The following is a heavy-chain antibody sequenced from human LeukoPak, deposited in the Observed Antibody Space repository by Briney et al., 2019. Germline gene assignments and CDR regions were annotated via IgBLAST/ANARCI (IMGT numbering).Heavy chain of an antibody. CDR2: VRSKPYGGTT. CDR1: GFIFGDYT. D-gene: IGHD3-22*01. Sequence: GGSLRLSCTASGFIFGDYTMTWVRQAPGKGLEWVGFVRSKPYGGTTEYAAPVKGRFIISRDDSKSIAYLQMNSLKTEDTGVYYCTRVSSGYYYNYYYYYMDVWGKGTTVTVS. J-gene: IGHJ6*03. CDR3: TRVSSGYYYNYYYYYMDV. V-gene: IGHV3-49*04.